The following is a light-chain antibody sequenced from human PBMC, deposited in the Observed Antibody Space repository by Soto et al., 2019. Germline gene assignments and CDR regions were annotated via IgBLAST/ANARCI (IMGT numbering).Light chain of an antibody. CDR1: QSVSSRD. CDR3: QQYGNSRWT. J-gene: IGKJ1*01. V-gene: IGKV3-20*01. CDR2: GAS. Sequence: DIVLTQSPGTLSLSPGERATLSCRASQSVSSRDLAWYQQKPGQAPRLLISGASTRATGIPDRFSGSGSGTDFTLTISRLEPEDFAVYYCQQYGNSRWTFGQGTKVDIK.